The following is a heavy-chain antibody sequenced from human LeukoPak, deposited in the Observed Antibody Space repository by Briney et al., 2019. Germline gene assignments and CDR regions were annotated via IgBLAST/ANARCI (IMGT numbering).Heavy chain of an antibody. Sequence: GGSLRLSCAASGFTFSNAWMNWVRQAPGKGLEWVGRIKSKTAGGTTDYAAPVKGRFIISRDDSKNTLYLQMNSLKTEDTAVYYCTTDYGDYVFRSDCWGQGTLVTVSS. CDR3: TTDYGDYVFRSDC. V-gene: IGHV3-15*01. CDR2: IKSKTAGGTT. CDR1: GFTFSNAW. D-gene: IGHD4-17*01. J-gene: IGHJ4*02.